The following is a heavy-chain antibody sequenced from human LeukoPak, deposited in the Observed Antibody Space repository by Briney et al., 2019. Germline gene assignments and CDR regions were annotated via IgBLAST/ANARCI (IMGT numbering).Heavy chain of an antibody. CDR3: ARADFDCSSTSCYFDL. J-gene: IGHJ2*01. Sequence: SETLSLTCAVYGGSFSSYYWSWIRQPAGKGLEWIGRIYTSGSTNYNPSLKSRVTMSVDTSKNQFSLKLSSVTAADTAVYYCARADFDCSSTSCYFDLWGRGTLVTVSS. V-gene: IGHV4-59*10. CDR1: GGSFSSYY. CDR2: IYTSGST. D-gene: IGHD2-2*01.